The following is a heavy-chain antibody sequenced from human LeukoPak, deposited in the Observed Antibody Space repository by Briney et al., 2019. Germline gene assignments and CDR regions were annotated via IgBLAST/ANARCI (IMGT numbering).Heavy chain of an antibody. V-gene: IGHV1-18*01. Sequence: ASVKVSCKASGYTFSNSGVSWLRQAPGQGLEWMGWISADNGNTNYAQKFQDRVAMTTDTSTNTAYMELRSLRSDDTAVYYCAKSIKVALSGAYFDPWGQGTLVTVSS. D-gene: IGHD6-19*01. CDR1: GYTFSNSG. J-gene: IGHJ5*02. CDR3: AKSIKVALSGAYFDP. CDR2: ISADNGNT.